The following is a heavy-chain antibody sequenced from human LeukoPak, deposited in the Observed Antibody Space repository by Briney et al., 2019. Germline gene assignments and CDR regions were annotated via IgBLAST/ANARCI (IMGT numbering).Heavy chain of an antibody. CDR2: IYYSGST. CDR3: ARHAAYCGGDCYPLDAFDI. Sequence: PSETLSLTCTVSGGSISSYYWSWIRQPPGRGLEWIGYIYYSGSTNYNPSLKSRVTISVDTSKNQFSLKLSSVTAADTAVYYCARHAAYCGGDCYPLDAFDIWGQGTMVTVSS. V-gene: IGHV4-59*08. J-gene: IGHJ3*02. D-gene: IGHD2-21*02. CDR1: GGSISSYY.